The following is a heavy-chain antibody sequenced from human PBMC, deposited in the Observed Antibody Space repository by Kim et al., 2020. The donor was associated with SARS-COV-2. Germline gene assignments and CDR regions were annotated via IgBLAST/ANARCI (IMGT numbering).Heavy chain of an antibody. V-gene: IGHV3-33*08. D-gene: IGHD6-25*01. Sequence: GGSLRLSCAASGFTFSSYAMSWVRQAPGKGLEWVAAISYNGSTKYYADSVKGRFTISRDNSKNTVYLQMNSLRAEDTAVYYCARDPGEYALCRGYCLWGRGTLVTVSS. CDR2: ISYNGSTK. CDR3: ARDPGEYALCRGYCL. J-gene: IGHJ2*01. CDR1: GFTFSSYA.